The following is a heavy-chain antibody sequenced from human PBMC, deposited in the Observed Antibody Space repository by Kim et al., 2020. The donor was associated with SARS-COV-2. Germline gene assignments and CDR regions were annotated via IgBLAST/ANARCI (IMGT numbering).Heavy chain of an antibody. D-gene: IGHD2-2*01. V-gene: IGHV3-48*03. J-gene: IGHJ4*02. CDR3: ARGYCSSTSCYYFDY. Sequence: DSGKGRFTISRDNAKNSLYLQMNSLRAEDTAIYYCARGYCSSTSCYYFDYWGQGTLVTVSS.